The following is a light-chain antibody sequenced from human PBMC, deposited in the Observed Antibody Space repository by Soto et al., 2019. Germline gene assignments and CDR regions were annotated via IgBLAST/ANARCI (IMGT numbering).Light chain of an antibody. Sequence: QSALTQPASVSGSPGQSITISCTGTSTDVGAYAFVSWYQQHPGKAPKLMVYDVFNRPSGVSNRFSGSKSGSTASLTISGLQAEDEADYYCSSFTGSTSVVFGGGTQADRP. J-gene: IGLJ3*02. CDR1: STDVGAYAF. V-gene: IGLV2-14*01. CDR3: SSFTGSTSVV. CDR2: DVF.